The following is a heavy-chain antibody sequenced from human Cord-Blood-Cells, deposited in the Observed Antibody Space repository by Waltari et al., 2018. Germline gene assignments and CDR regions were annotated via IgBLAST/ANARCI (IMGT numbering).Heavy chain of an antibody. Sequence: QVQLQQWGAGLLKPSETLSLTCAVYGGSFSGYYWSWIRQPPGKGLEWIGEINHSGSTNYNPSLESRVTISVDTSKNQFSLKLSSVTAADTAVYYCARQPETTYCFDYWGQGTLVTVSS. CDR2: INHSGST. D-gene: IGHD1-1*01. V-gene: IGHV4-34*01. J-gene: IGHJ4*02. CDR1: GGSFSGYY. CDR3: ARQPETTYCFDY.